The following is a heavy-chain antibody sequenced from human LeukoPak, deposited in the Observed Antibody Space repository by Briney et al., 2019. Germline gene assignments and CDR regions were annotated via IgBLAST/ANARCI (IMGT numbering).Heavy chain of an antibody. Sequence: PGGSLRLSCAASGFTFSDYYMTWIRQAPGKGLEWVSYISTGGSPIYYADSVKGRFTISRDNAKNSLYLQMNSLRAEDTAVYYCARVDYYMDVWGKGTTVTVSS. CDR3: ARVDYYMDV. CDR1: GFTFSDYY. J-gene: IGHJ6*03. CDR2: ISTGGSPI. V-gene: IGHV3-11*04.